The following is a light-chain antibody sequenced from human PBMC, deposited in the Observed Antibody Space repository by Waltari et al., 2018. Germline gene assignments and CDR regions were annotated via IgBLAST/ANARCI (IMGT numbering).Light chain of an antibody. CDR3: QQYNNWPPYT. CDR2: GAS. Sequence: EIVMTQSPATLSVSPGERATLSCRASQSVSSNLAWYQQRPEQAPRLLIYGASTRATGSPARFSGSGSGTEFTLTISSLQSEDFAVYYCQQYNNWPPYTFGQGTKLESK. J-gene: IGKJ2*01. CDR1: QSVSSN. V-gene: IGKV3-15*01.